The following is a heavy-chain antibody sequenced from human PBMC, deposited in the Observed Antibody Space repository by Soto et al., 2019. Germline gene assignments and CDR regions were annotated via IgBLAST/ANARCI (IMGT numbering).Heavy chain of an antibody. CDR1: GFSLSTSGLG. Sequence: SGPTLVNPTQTLTLTCTFSGFSLSTSGLGVGWIRQPPGKALEWLALIYWNDDKRYSPSLKARLTITKDASKNQVVLTMTNMDPVDTATYYCAHRPSGWYLFDYWGQGTLVTVSS. CDR2: IYWNDDK. V-gene: IGHV2-5*01. CDR3: AHRPSGWYLFDY. D-gene: IGHD6-19*01. J-gene: IGHJ4*02.